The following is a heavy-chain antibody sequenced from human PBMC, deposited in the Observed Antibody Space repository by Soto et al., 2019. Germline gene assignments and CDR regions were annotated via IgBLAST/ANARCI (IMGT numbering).Heavy chain of an antibody. CDR3: ARGQWGY. V-gene: IGHV3-30-3*01. CDR1: GFTFSSYA. CDR2: ISYDGSNK. J-gene: IGHJ4*02. D-gene: IGHD2-8*01. Sequence: PGGSLRLSCAASGFTFSSYAMHWVRQAPGKGLEWVAVISYDGSNKYYADSVKGRFTISRDNSKNTLYLQTNSLRAEDTAVYYCARGQWGYWGQGTLVTVSS.